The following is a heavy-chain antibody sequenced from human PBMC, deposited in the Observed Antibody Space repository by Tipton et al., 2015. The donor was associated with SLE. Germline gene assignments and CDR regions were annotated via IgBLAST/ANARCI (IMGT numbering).Heavy chain of an antibody. CDR2: IRSKAYGGTT. V-gene: IGHV3-49*04. CDR1: GFTFGDYA. J-gene: IGHJ4*02. D-gene: IGHD2-15*01. CDR3: VKRDRSDGSC. Sequence: SLRLSCTASGFTFGDYAMSWVRQAPGKGLEWVGFIRSKAYGGTTEYAASVKGRFTISRDDSKSIAYLQMNSLKTEDTAVYYCVKRDRSDGSCWGQGTLVTASS.